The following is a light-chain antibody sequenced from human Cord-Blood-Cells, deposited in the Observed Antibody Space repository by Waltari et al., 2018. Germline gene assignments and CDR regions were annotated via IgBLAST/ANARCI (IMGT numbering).Light chain of an antibody. CDR2: EGS. CDR3: CSYAGSSTWV. Sequence: QSALTQPASVSGSPGQSITISCTGTTCYVGSYNLVSWYQQHPSKAPKLMIYEGSKRPSGVSNRFSGSKSGNTASLTISGLQAEDEADYYCCSYAGSSTWVFGGGTKLTVL. J-gene: IGLJ3*02. V-gene: IGLV2-23*01. CDR1: TCYVGSYNL.